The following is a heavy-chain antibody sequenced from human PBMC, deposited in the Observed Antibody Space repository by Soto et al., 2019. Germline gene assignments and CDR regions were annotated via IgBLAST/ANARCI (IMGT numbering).Heavy chain of an antibody. CDR3: ARGPWIKLWYIDY. V-gene: IGHV3-21*01. CDR1: GFTCSSYS. D-gene: IGHD5-18*01. Sequence: RGFLRLSCAASGFTCSSYSMNWVRQAPGKGLEWVSSISSSSSYIYYADSVKGRFTISRDNAKNSLYLQMNSLRAEDTAVYYCARGPWIKLWYIDYWGQGTLVTVSS. J-gene: IGHJ4*02. CDR2: ISSSSSYI.